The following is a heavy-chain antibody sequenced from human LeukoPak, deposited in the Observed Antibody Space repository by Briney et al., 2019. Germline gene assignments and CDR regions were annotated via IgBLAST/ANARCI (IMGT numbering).Heavy chain of an antibody. V-gene: IGHV4-31*03. CDR1: GGSISSGGYY. D-gene: IGHD2-2*02. J-gene: IGHJ5*02. Sequence: SETLSLTCTVSGGSISSGGYYWSWIRQHPGKGLEWIGHIYYSGSTYYNPSLKSRVTISVDTSKNQFSLKLSSVTAADTAVYYCARGLVVPAAIDYNWFDPWGQGTLVTVSS. CDR3: ARGLVVPAAIDYNWFDP. CDR2: IYYSGST.